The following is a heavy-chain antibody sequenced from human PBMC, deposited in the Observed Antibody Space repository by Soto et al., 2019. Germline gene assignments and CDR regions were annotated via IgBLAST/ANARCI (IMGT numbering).Heavy chain of an antibody. J-gene: IGHJ4*02. Sequence: QVQLVESGGGVVQPGRSLRLSCAASGFTFSSYGMHWVRQAPGKGLEWVAVIWYDGSNKYYADSVKGRFTISRDNSKNTLYRKMNSLRAGETAVYYGARECGGWPDIDYWGLGTLVTVSS. CDR1: GFTFSSYG. CDR2: IWYDGSNK. CDR3: ARECGGWPDIDY. D-gene: IGHD6-19*01. V-gene: IGHV3-33*01.